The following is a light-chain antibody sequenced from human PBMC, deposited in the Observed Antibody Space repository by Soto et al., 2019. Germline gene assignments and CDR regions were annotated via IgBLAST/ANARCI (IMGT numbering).Light chain of an antibody. CDR3: QQSYSTPYT. J-gene: IGKJ2*01. CDR2: AAS. Sequence: DIQMPQSPSSLSASVGDRVTITSRASQSISSYLNWYQQKPGKAPKLLIYAASSLQSGVPSRFSGSGSGTDFTLTISSLQPEDFATYYCQQSYSTPYTLGQGTKLEIK. V-gene: IGKV1-39*01. CDR1: QSISSY.